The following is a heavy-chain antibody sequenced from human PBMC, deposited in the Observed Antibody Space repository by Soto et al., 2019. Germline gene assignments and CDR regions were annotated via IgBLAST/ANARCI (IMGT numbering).Heavy chain of an antibody. V-gene: IGHV3-23*01. CDR3: ARWSYLDY. J-gene: IGHJ4*02. CDR2: ISGSDGKT. D-gene: IGHD3-3*01. Sequence: PGGSLRLSCVASGFSVGSYDLTWVRQAPGKGLEWVSTISGSDGKTFYADAVKGRFSISRDISQSTLYLQMTSLSADDTAIYYCARWSYLDYWGQGT. CDR1: GFSVGSYD.